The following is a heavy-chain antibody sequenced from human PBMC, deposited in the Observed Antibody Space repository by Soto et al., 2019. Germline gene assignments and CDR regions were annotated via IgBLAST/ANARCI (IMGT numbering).Heavy chain of an antibody. V-gene: IGHV3-15*02. CDR2: IKSKIDGGTT. CDR1: GYTFSVGW. CDR3: TQHRVGPYFDY. J-gene: IGHJ4*02. Sequence: EVQLVESGGALVKPGGSLRLSCAASGYTFSVGWMSWVRQAPGKGLEWVGRIKSKIDGGTTDYAAPVQGRFTISRDDSKNTLYLQMNSLKTEDTAVYYCTQHRVGPYFDYWGQGSLVTVSS. D-gene: IGHD1-26*01.